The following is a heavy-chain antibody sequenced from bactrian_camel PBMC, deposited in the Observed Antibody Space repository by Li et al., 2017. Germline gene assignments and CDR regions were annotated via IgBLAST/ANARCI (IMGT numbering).Heavy chain of an antibody. D-gene: IGHD4*01. J-gene: IGHJ4*01. CDR3: ATVPTSTYSDYAWYDYIY. Sequence: HVQLVESGGGTVQAGGSLRFSCVASGYDVSRGYMAWFRQAPGKEREGVAAIDRNGYPTYTYSVKGRFTISRDNAKNTVYLQMNSLKSEDTALYYCATVPTSTYSDYAWYDYIYWGQGTQVTVS. CDR1: GYDVSRGY. CDR2: IDRNGYP. V-gene: IGHV3S53*01.